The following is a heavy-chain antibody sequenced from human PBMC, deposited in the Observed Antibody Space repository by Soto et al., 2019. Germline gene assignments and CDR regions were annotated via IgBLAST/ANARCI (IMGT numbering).Heavy chain of an antibody. V-gene: IGHV4-31*03. CDR1: GGSISSGGYY. D-gene: IGHD5-12*01. J-gene: IGHJ4*02. CDR3: ARTQDGYNFRYFDY. CDR2: IYYSGST. Sequence: PSETLSLTCTVSGGSISSGGYYWSWIRQHPGKGLEWIGYIYYSGSTYYNPSLKSRVTISVDTSKNQFSLKLSSVTAADTAVYYCARTQDGYNFRYFDYWGQGTLVTVSS.